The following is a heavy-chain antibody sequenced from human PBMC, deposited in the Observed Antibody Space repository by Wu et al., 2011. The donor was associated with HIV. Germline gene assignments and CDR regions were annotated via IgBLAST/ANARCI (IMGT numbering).Heavy chain of an antibody. CDR3: ARFDGPDGIAAAGIRPFYNYYGMDV. CDR2: IIPIFSTA. Sequence: QLVQSGAAVEEAWVLGEGLLQGFWRHLHQACFQLVRQAPGQGLEWMGGIIPIFSTANYAQKFQGRVTITTDESTSTVYMELRSLRSEDTAVYYCARFDGPDGIAAAGIRPFYNYYGMDVWGPRDHGHRLL. V-gene: IGHV1-69*05. J-gene: IGHJ6*01. CDR1: RHLHQAC. D-gene: IGHD6-13*01.